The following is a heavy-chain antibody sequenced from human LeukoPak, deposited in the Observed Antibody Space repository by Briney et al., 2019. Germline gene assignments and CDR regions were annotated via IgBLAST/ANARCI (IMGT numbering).Heavy chain of an antibody. CDR3: ARREPHGDYGGKIRYYYYMDV. J-gene: IGHJ6*03. Sequence: SETLSLTCAVYGGSFCGYYWSWIRHPPGKGLEWIGEINHSGNTNSNPSLKSRVTMSVDTSKNQFSLKLSSLTAADTAMYYCARREPHGDYGGKIRYYYYMDVWGKGTTITISS. D-gene: IGHD4-23*01. CDR1: GGSFCGYY. CDR2: INHSGNT. V-gene: IGHV4-34*01.